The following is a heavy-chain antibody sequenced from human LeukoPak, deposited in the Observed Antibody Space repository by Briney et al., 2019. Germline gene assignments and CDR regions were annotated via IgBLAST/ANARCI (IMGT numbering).Heavy chain of an antibody. CDR2: IYYSGST. D-gene: IGHD5-12*01. J-gene: IGHJ4*02. CDR1: RGSISTYY. V-gene: IGHV4-59*01. CDR3: ARGSYSDYEPMFDY. Sequence: SETLSLTCTVSRGSISTYYWSWIRQPPGKGLEWIGHIYYSGSTNYNPSLRSRVTISVDTFKNQFSLNLSSLTAADTAMYYCARGSYSDYEPMFDYWGQGTLVTVSS.